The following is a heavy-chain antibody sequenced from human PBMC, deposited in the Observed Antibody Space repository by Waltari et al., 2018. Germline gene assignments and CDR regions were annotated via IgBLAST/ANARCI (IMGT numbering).Heavy chain of an antibody. D-gene: IGHD2-15*01. Sequence: QVLLVQSGSELDKHAASVRVSCMAAGSRFATCARRWVRQGPGQGLEWMGWISGYNGKTNYAQNLQGRVSMTTDTSTRTAYMELRSLRSDDSAVYYCARDIAESSDYYGMDVWGQGTTVVVSS. CDR3: ARDIAESSDYYGMDV. V-gene: IGHV1-18*01. CDR2: ISGYNGKT. J-gene: IGHJ6*02. CDR1: GSRFATCA.